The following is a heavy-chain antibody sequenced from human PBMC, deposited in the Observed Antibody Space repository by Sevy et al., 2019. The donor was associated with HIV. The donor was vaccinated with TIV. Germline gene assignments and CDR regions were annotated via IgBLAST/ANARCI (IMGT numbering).Heavy chain of an antibody. CDR1: GFTFSSYW. D-gene: IGHD6-13*01. J-gene: IGHJ4*02. Sequence: GGSLRLSCAASGFTFSSYWMSWVRQAPGKGLEWVANIKQDGSEKYYVDSVKGRFTISRDNAKNSLYLQMNSLRAEDTAVYYCARDQRIAGYSSSWTHGVDYWGQGTLVTVSS. CDR2: IKQDGSEK. CDR3: ARDQRIAGYSSSWTHGVDY. V-gene: IGHV3-7*01.